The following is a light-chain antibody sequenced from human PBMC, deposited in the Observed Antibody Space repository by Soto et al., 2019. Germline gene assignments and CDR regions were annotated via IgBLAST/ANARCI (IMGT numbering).Light chain of an antibody. CDR3: SSHTSSNTVV. J-gene: IGLJ2*01. V-gene: IGLV2-14*01. CDR2: EVN. CDR1: SSDVGGYNY. Sequence: QSVLTQPASVSGSPGQSLTISCTGTSSDVGGYNYVFWYQHHPGKAPKLMIYEVNNRPSGVSDRFSGSKSGNTASLTISGLQAEDEADYYCSSHTSSNTVVFGGGTQLTVL.